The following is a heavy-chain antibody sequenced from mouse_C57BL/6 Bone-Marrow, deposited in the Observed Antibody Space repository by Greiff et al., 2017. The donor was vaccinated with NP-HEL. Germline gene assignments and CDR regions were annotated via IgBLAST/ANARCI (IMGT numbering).Heavy chain of an antibody. V-gene: IGHV5-12*01. D-gene: IGHD1-1*01. Sequence: EVPRVESGGGLVQPGGSLKLSCAASGFTFRDYYLYWVRQTPEKRLEWVAYISNGGGSIYSPDTVTGRFTISRDNAKNTLYLQMSRLKSEYTAMYYCAIEGYYYGSSYWFAYWGQGTLVTVSA. CDR1: GFTFRDYY. CDR3: AIEGYYYGSSYWFAY. CDR2: ISNGGGSI. J-gene: IGHJ3*01.